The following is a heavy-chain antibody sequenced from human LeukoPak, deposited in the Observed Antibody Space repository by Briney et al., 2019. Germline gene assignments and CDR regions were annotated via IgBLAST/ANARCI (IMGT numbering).Heavy chain of an antibody. Sequence: PGRSLRLSCAASGFTFDDYAMHWVRQAPGKGLEWVSSISSSSSYIYYADSVKGRFTISRDNAKNSLYLQMNSPRAEDTAVYYCARQGGDLVPAAIRSFDYWGQGTLVTVSS. D-gene: IGHD2-2*02. J-gene: IGHJ4*02. CDR1: GFTFDDYA. V-gene: IGHV3-21*01. CDR3: ARQGGDLVPAAIRSFDY. CDR2: ISSSSSYI.